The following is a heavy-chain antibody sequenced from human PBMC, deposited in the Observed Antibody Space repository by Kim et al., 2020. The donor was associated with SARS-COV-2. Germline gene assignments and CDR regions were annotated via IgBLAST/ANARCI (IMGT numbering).Heavy chain of an antibody. CDR2: ISWNSGSI. Sequence: GGSLRLSCAASGFTFDDYAMHWVRQAPGKGLEWVSGISWNSGSIGYVDSVKGRFTISRDNAKNSLYLQMNSLRAEDTALYYCAKDTRGYYGSGSYDAFD. D-gene: IGHD3-10*01. V-gene: IGHV3-9*01. CDR1: GFTFDDYA. CDR3: AKDTRGYYGSGSYDAFD. J-gene: IGHJ3*02.